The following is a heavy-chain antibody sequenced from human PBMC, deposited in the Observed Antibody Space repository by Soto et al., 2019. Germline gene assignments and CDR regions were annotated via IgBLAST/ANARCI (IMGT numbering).Heavy chain of an antibody. CDR1: GFTFSSYG. Sequence: GGSLRLSCAASGFTFSSYGMHWVRQAPGKGLEWVAVISYDGSNKYYADSVKGRFTISRDNSKNTLYLQMNSLRAEDTAVYYCAKEGPSIFGVVTNYYYYYGMDVWGQGTTVTVS. D-gene: IGHD3-3*01. J-gene: IGHJ6*02. CDR3: AKEGPSIFGVVTNYYYYYGMDV. V-gene: IGHV3-30*18. CDR2: ISYDGSNK.